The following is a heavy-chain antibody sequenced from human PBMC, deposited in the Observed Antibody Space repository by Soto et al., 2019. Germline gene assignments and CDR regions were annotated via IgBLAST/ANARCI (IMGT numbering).Heavy chain of an antibody. V-gene: IGHV1-46*02. CDR3: ARNWVVNYYYGMDV. J-gene: IGHJ6*02. CDR1: GYTFNNYY. D-gene: IGHD7-27*01. Sequence: ASVKVSCKASGYTFNNYYMNWVRQAPGQGLEWMGIINSSSGSSRYAQKFQGRLTMTRDTSTSTVYMELSSLTYEDTAVYYCARNWVVNYYYGMDVWGQGTTVTVSS. CDR2: INSSSGSS.